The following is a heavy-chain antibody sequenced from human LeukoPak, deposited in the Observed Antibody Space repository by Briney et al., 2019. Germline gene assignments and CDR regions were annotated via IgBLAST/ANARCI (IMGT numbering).Heavy chain of an antibody. CDR1: GFTFSTYW. J-gene: IGHJ4*02. V-gene: IGHV3-74*01. Sequence: PGGSLRLSCAASGFTFSTYWMHWVRQAPGEGLVWVSRINSDDSIINYADSVKGRFTISRDNAKNTLYLQMNSLRVEDMAVYYCARIIVGATGIDYWGQGTLVTVSS. D-gene: IGHD1-26*01. CDR2: INSDDSII. CDR3: ARIIVGATGIDY.